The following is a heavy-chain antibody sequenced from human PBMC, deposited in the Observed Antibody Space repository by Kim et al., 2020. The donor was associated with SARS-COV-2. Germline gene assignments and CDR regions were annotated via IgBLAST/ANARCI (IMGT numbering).Heavy chain of an antibody. CDR3: ASFIVVVPAASTNWFDP. CDR2: ISYDGSNK. J-gene: IGHJ5*02. CDR1: GFTFSSYG. D-gene: IGHD2-2*01. V-gene: IGHV3-30*03. Sequence: GGSLRLSCAASGFTFSSYGMHWVRQAPGKGLEWVAVISYDGSNKYYADSVKGRFTISRDNSKNTLYLQMNSLRAEDTAVYYCASFIVVVPAASTNWFDPWGQGTLVTVSS.